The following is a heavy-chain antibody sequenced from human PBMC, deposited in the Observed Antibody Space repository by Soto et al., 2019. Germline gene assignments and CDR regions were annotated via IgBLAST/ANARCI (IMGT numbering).Heavy chain of an antibody. CDR2: ISYDGSNK. CDR3: ARGDYSNYQGGDYYYGMDV. CDR1: GFTFSSYA. V-gene: IGHV3-30-3*01. Sequence: GGSLRLSCAASGFTFSSYAMHWVRQAPGKGLEWVAVISYDGSNKYYADSVKGRFTISRDNSKNTLYLQMNSRRAEDTAVYYCARGDYSNYQGGDYYYGMDVWGQGTTVTVSS. J-gene: IGHJ6*02. D-gene: IGHD4-4*01.